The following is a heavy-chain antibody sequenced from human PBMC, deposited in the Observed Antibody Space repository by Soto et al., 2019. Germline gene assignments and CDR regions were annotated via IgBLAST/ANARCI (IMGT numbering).Heavy chain of an antibody. J-gene: IGHJ3*02. V-gene: IGHV3-23*01. CDR3: AKDLAALVPGIDDAFDI. D-gene: IGHD6-13*01. CDR2: ISGSGGST. Sequence: PGGSERLSFADSEFTCSGCRMIMNHKAPGKGLEWVSAISGSGGSTYYADSVKGRFTISRDNSKNTLYLQMNSLRAEDTAVYYCAKDLAALVPGIDDAFDIWGQGTMVTVSS. CDR1: EFTCSGCR.